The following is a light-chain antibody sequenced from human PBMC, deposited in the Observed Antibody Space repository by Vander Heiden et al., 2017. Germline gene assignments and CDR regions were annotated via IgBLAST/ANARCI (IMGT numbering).Light chain of an antibody. J-gene: IGKJ5*01. CDR3: QQYGSSPIT. CDR2: GAS. Sequence: VLTPSPCTLSLSPGERATLSCRASQSVSSSYLAWYQQKPGQAPRRLIYGASSRATGIPDRFSGSGSGTDFTLTISRLEPEDVAVYYCQQYGSSPITFGPGTRVEIK. V-gene: IGKV3-20*01. CDR1: QSVSSSY.